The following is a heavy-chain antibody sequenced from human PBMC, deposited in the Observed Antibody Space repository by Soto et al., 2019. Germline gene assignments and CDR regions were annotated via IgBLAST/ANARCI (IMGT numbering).Heavy chain of an antibody. CDR1: GLTVSTYA. V-gene: IGHV3-21*01. Sequence: GGSLRLSCAASGLTVSTYAMNWVRQAPGKGLEWVSSISSRSTYIYYADSVKGRFTISRDNAQNSLYLQMNSLRANDTAVYYCARRDSGMDVWGHGTTVTVSS. J-gene: IGHJ6*02. CDR3: ARRDSGMDV. CDR2: ISSRSTYI.